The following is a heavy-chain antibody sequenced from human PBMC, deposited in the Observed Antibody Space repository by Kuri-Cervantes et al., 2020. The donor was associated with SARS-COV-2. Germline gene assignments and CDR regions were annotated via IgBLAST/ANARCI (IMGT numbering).Heavy chain of an antibody. Sequence: GSLRLSCTVSGGSISSYYWSWIRQPAGKGLEWIGEINHSGSTNYNPSLKSRVTISVDTSRNQFFLKLSSVTAADTAVYYCFSWFFGNWGQGTLVTVSS. CDR2: INHSGST. V-gene: IGHV4-34*01. J-gene: IGHJ4*02. D-gene: IGHD6-13*01. CDR1: GGSISSYY. CDR3: FSWFFGN.